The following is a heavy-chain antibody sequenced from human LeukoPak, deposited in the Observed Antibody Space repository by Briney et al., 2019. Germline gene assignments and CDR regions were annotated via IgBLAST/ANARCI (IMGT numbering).Heavy chain of an antibody. CDR1: GFTFSSSA. Sequence: GGSLRLSCAASGFTFSSSAMSWVRQAPGKGLEWVSGIGGSGAGTYYAVSVKGRFTISRDNSKNTLYLQMNSLRAEDTAVYYCATTLHSGYSDLYWGQGTLVTVSS. D-gene: IGHD3-22*01. V-gene: IGHV3-23*01. CDR3: ATTLHSGYSDLY. CDR2: IGGSGAGT. J-gene: IGHJ4*02.